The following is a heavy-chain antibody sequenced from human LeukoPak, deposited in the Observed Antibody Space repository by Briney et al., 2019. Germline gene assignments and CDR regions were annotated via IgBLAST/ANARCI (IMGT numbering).Heavy chain of an antibody. V-gene: IGHV1-2*06. D-gene: IGHD1-26*01. CDR2: INPNSGDT. CDR1: GYTFTGYH. Sequence: ASVRVSCKASGYTFTGYHMHWVRQAPGQGLEWMGRINPNSGDTNYAQKFQGRVTMTRDTSISTAYMELSRLRSDDTAVYYCAREGLAIEIVGATNWFDPWGQGTLVTVSS. CDR3: AREGLAIEIVGATNWFDP. J-gene: IGHJ5*02.